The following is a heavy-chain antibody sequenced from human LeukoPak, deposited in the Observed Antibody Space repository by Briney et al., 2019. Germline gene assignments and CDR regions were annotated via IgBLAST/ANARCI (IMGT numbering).Heavy chain of an antibody. D-gene: IGHD4-17*01. J-gene: IGHJ6*03. CDR3: ARNYGDFGRYYYMDV. CDR1: GFTFRSYS. V-gene: IGHV3-48*01. CDR2: ITSSSTTI. Sequence: GGSLRLSCAASGFTFRSYSMNWVRQSPGKGLEWVSYITSSSTTIYYADSVKGRFTISRDNAKNLLYLQMNSLRAEDTAVYYCARNYGDFGRYYYMDVWGKGTTVTVSS.